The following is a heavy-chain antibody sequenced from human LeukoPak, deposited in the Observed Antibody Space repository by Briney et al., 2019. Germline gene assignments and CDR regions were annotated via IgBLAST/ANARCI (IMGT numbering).Heavy chain of an antibody. CDR1: GYSFSDYY. CDR3: AKDISTHMEPPDWFDS. D-gene: IGHD1-1*01. Sequence: GASVKVSCKASGYSFSDYYMHWVRQAPGQGLKWMGWINPDSGGTHYAQKFQGRVTLTRDTSLSTACMELSRLRSDDTAVYYCAKDISTHMEPPDWFDSWGQGTLVTVSS. V-gene: IGHV1-2*02. CDR2: INPDSGGT. J-gene: IGHJ5*01.